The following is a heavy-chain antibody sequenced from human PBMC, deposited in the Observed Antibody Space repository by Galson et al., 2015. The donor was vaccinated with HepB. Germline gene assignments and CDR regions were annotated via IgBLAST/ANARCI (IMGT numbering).Heavy chain of an antibody. CDR1: GYSFTSYW. CDR3: ARHETYYYDSSGYYADY. V-gene: IGHV5-51*01. Sequence: QSGAEVKKPGESLKISCKGSGYSFTSYWIGWVRQMPGKGLEWMGIIYPGDSDTRYSPSFQGQVTISADKSISTAYLQWSSLKASDTAMYYCARHETYYYDSSGYYADYWGQGTLVTVSS. D-gene: IGHD3-22*01. J-gene: IGHJ4*02. CDR2: IYPGDSDT.